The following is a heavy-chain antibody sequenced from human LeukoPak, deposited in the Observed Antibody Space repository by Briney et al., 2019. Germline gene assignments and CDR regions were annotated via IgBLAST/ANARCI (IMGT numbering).Heavy chain of an antibody. V-gene: IGHV1-18*03. CDR1: GYTFTSYG. D-gene: IGHD2-2*01. J-gene: IGHJ6*03. Sequence: ASVKVSCKASGYTFTSYGISWVRQAPGQGLEWMGWISAYNGNTNYAQKLQGRVTMTTDTSTSTAYMELRSLRSDDMAVYYCARTEYTHCSSTSCYGQYYYYYMDVWGKGTTVTVSS. CDR3: ARTEYTHCSSTSCYGQYYYYYMDV. CDR2: ISAYNGNT.